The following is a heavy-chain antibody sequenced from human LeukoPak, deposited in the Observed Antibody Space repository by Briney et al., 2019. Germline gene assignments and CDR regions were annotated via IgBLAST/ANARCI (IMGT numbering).Heavy chain of an antibody. D-gene: IGHD5-12*01. V-gene: IGHV4-34*01. Sequence: SETLSLTCAVYGGSFSGYYWSWIRQPPGKGLEWIGEISHSGSTNYNPSLKSRVTMSLDTSEDQFSLKLSSVTAADTAVNYCARDPRSYTGYDETFDYWGQGTLVTVSS. CDR2: ISHSGST. CDR3: ARDPRSYTGYDETFDY. J-gene: IGHJ4*02. CDR1: GGSFSGYY.